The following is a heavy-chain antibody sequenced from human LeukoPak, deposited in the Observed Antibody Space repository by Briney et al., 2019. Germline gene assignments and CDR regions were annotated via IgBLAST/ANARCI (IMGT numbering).Heavy chain of an antibody. Sequence: GASVKVSCKASGYTFTSYAMHWVRQAPGQRLEWMGWINAGNGNTKYSQKFQDRVTITRDTSASTAYMELSSLRSEDTAVYYCARDLSSSSWYERYYFDYWGQETLVTVSS. J-gene: IGHJ4*02. V-gene: IGHV1-3*01. CDR3: ARDLSSSSWYERYYFDY. CDR1: GYTFTSYA. CDR2: INAGNGNT. D-gene: IGHD6-13*01.